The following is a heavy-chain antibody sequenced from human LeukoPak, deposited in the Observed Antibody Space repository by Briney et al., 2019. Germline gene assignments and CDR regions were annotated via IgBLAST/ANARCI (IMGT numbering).Heavy chain of an antibody. V-gene: IGHV3-48*03. J-gene: IGHJ6*02. D-gene: IGHD5-12*01. CDR2: ISSSGSTI. CDR1: GFTFSSYE. Sequence: PGGSLRLSCAASGFTFSSYEMNWVRQAPGKGLEWVSYISSSGSTIYYADSVKGRFTISRDNAKNSLYLQMNSLRAEDTAVYYCARDGSVATIQKYYYYGMDVWGQGTTVTVYS. CDR3: ARDGSVATIQKYYYYGMDV.